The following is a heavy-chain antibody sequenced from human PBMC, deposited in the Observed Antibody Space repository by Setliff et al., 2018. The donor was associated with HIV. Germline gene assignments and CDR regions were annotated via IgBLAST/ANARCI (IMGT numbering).Heavy chain of an antibody. D-gene: IGHD3-3*01. CDR1: GGSISSYY. J-gene: IGHJ6*03. CDR3: ARRRPPPSGFYPKYYMDV. V-gene: IGHV4-59*08. CDR2: INYSGTT. Sequence: SETLSLTCTVSGGSISSYYWSWIRQPPGKRLEWIGHINYSGTTNYNPSLKSRVTISVDTSKNQISLRLSSVNAADTAGYYCARRRPPPSGFYPKYYMDVWGKGTTVTVS.